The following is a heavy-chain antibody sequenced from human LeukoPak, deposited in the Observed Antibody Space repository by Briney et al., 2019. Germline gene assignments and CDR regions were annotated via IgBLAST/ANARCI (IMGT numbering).Heavy chain of an antibody. Sequence: SVKVSCKAPGGTFSSYAISWVRQAPGQGLEWMGGIIPIFGTANYAQKFQGRVTITADESTSTAYMELSSLRSEDTAVYYCARGGIIAARIDYWGQGTLVTVSS. CDR1: GGTFSSYA. CDR3: ARGGIIAARIDY. J-gene: IGHJ4*02. V-gene: IGHV1-69*13. CDR2: IIPIFGTA. D-gene: IGHD6-6*01.